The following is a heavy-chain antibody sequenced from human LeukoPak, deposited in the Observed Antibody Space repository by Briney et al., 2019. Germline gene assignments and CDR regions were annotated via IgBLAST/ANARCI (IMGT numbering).Heavy chain of an antibody. Sequence: QPGGSLRLSCAASGFTFSSYGMHWVRQAPGKGLEWVAFIRYDGSNKYYADSVKGRFTISRDNSKNTLYLQMNSLRAEDTAVYYCARNSYYYDSSAVPWGQGTLVTVSS. CDR2: IRYDGSNK. CDR3: ARNSYYYDSSAVP. V-gene: IGHV3-30*02. CDR1: GFTFSSYG. D-gene: IGHD3-22*01. J-gene: IGHJ5*02.